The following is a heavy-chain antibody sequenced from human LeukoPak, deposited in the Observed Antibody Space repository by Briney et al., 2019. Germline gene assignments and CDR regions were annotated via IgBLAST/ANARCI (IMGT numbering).Heavy chain of an antibody. Sequence: GESLRLSCVVSGFTFNTYSMNWVRQAPGKGLEWVSSISSSSSYIFYADSVKGRFTISRDNAKNSLYLQMNSLRAEDTAVYYCATAGGGSVWGKGTTVTVSS. CDR2: ISSSSSYI. CDR3: ATAGGGSV. CDR1: GFTFNTYS. V-gene: IGHV3-21*01. D-gene: IGHD5-12*01. J-gene: IGHJ6*04.